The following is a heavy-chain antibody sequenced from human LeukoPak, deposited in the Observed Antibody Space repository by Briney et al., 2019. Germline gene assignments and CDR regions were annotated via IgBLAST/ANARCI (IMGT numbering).Heavy chain of an antibody. CDR3: ARGSITVVPAFDI. V-gene: IGHV4-38-2*01. CDR1: GYSISSGDY. J-gene: IGHJ3*02. D-gene: IGHD4-23*01. CDR2: IDHGGSFYDRGST. Sequence: PSETLSLTCAVSGYSISSGDYWGWIRQPPGKGLEWIGSIDHGGSFYDRGSTHYNPSRKSRVTISVDTSKNQFSLKLSSVSAADTAVYYCARGSITVVPAFDIWGQGTMVTVSS.